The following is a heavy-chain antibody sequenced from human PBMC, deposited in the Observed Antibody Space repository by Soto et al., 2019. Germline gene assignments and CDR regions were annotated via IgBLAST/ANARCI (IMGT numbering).Heavy chain of an antibody. V-gene: IGHV5-51*01. D-gene: IGHD3-3*01. J-gene: IGHJ6*04. CDR3: AKDDTWSITIFGVVIPDV. Sequence: GESLKISCKGSGYSFTSYWIGWVRQMPGKGLEWMGIIYPGDSDTRYSPSFQGQVTISADKSISTAYLQMNSLRAEDTAVYYCAKDDTWSITIFGVVIPDVWGKGTTVTVSS. CDR2: IYPGDSDT. CDR1: GYSFTSYW.